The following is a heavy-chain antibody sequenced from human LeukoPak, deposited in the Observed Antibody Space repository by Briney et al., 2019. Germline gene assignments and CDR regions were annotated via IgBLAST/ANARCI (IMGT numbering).Heavy chain of an antibody. D-gene: IGHD3-22*01. CDR3: AIWWYYYDSSGYYAY. V-gene: IGHV4-34*01. Sequence: SETLSLTCAVYGGSFSGYYWSWIRQPPGKGLEWIGEINHSGSTNYNPSLKSRVTISVDTSKNQFPLKLSSVTAADTAVYYCAIWWYYYDSSGYYAYWGEGTLVTVSS. CDR2: INHSGST. CDR1: GGSFSGYY. J-gene: IGHJ4*02.